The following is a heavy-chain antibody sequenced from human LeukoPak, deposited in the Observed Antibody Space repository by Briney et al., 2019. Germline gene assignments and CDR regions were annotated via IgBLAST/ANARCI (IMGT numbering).Heavy chain of an antibody. CDR1: GFTFSSYG. CDR3: ASSSFRCSSTSCYANY. J-gene: IGHJ4*02. D-gene: IGHD2-2*01. V-gene: IGHV3-30*03. Sequence: GGSLRLSCAASGFTFSSYGMLGVRQAPGKGLEWVAVISYDGSNKYYADSVTGRFTISRDNSKNTLHLQMNSLRAEDTAVYYCASSSFRCSSTSCYANYWGQGTLVTVSS. CDR2: ISYDGSNK.